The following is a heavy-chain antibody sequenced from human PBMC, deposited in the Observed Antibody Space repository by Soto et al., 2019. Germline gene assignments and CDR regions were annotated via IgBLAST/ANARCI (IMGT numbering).Heavy chain of an antibody. D-gene: IGHD4-17*01. CDR1: GFTFSSCG. CDR3: ATSTVAYWYFDL. V-gene: IGHV3-30*03. Sequence: QVQLVESGGGVVQPGRSLRLSCAASGFTFSSCGMHWVRQAPGKGLEWVAVISYDGSNKYYADSVKGRFTISRDNSKNTLYLQMNSLRAEDTAVYYCATSTVAYWYFDLWGRGTLVTVSS. CDR2: ISYDGSNK. J-gene: IGHJ2*01.